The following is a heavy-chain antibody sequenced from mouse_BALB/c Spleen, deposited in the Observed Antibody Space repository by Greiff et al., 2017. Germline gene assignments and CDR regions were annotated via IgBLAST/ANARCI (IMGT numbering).Heavy chain of an antibody. V-gene: IGHV1S22*01. D-gene: IGHD1-2*01. CDR2: IYPGSGST. CDR3: TRAPLPSYAMDY. Sequence: LQQPGSELVRPGASVKLSCKASGYTFTSYWMHWVKQRHGQGLEWIGNIYPGSGSTHYDEKFKSKGTLTVDTSSSTAYMHLSSLTSEDSAVYYCTRAPLPSYAMDYWGQGTSVTVSS. J-gene: IGHJ4*01. CDR1: GYTFTSYW.